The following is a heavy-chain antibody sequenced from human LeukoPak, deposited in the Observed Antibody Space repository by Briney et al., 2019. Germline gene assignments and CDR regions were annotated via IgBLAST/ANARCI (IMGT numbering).Heavy chain of an antibody. V-gene: IGHV4-4*02. CDR1: SGSINSSNW. Sequence: PSETLSLTCAVSSGSINSSNWWSWVRQPPGKGLEWIGEIYPSGSTNYNPSLKSRVTMSVDESKNEFSLKLTSATAADTAVYYCARFHTSSWFFDSWGQGILVTVSS. CDR2: IYPSGST. J-gene: IGHJ4*02. CDR3: ARFHTSSWFFDS. D-gene: IGHD6-13*01.